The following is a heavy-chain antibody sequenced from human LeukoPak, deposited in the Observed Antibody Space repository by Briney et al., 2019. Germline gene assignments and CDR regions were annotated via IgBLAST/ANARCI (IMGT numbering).Heavy chain of an antibody. V-gene: IGHV3-30*04. CDR3: ARDGLLRYYYGSGSPSYYYYYMDV. Sequence: SGGSLRLSCAASGFTFSSYAMHWVRQAPGKGLEWVAVISYDGSNKYYADSVKGRFTIYRDNSKNTLYLQTNSLRAEDTAVYYCARDGLLRYYYGSGSPSYYYYYMDVWGKGTTVTISS. CDR2: ISYDGSNK. CDR1: GFTFSSYA. J-gene: IGHJ6*03. D-gene: IGHD3-10*01.